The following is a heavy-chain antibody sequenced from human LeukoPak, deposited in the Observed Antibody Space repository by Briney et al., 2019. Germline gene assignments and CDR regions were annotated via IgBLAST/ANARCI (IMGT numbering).Heavy chain of an antibody. J-gene: IGHJ6*02. CDR1: GFTFSSYS. Sequence: GGSLRHSCAASGFTFSSYSMHWVRQAPGKGLEWVAVISYDGSNKYYADSVKGRFTISRDNSKNTLYLQMDSLRAEDTAVYYCAKDLRIAALGPYYYGMDVWGQGTTVTVSS. CDR3: AKDLRIAALGPYYYGMDV. D-gene: IGHD6-13*01. V-gene: IGHV3-30*18. CDR2: ISYDGSNK.